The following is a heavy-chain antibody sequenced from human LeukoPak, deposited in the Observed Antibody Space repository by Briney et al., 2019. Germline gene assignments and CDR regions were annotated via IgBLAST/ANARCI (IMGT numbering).Heavy chain of an antibody. CDR3: ARDFRSSGDDLDY. CDR2: ISSSSSTI. CDR1: GFTFSIYR. Sequence: PGGSLRPSCAASGFTFSIYRMNWVRQAPGKGLEWVSYISSSSSTIYYADSVKARFTISRDNAKNSLYLQMNSLRAEDTAVYYCARDFRSSGDDLDYWGQGTLVTVSS. V-gene: IGHV3-48*01. D-gene: IGHD3-22*01. J-gene: IGHJ4*02.